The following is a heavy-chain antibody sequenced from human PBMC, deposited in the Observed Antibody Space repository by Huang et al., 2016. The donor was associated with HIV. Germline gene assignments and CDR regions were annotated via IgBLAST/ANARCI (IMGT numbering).Heavy chain of an antibody. Sequence: EVLLVQSGAELKEPGESLKISCKASGYGFSSYWIGWGRQNPGKGLGWMGITYPRDSETKYSPSFDGQVTISADKATRTAYLQWESLKAPDTAIYFCARQVDGFRSHFDFWGQGTLVSVSS. V-gene: IGHV5-51*01. D-gene: IGHD5-18*01. J-gene: IGHJ4*02. CDR2: TYPRDSET. CDR3: ARQVDGFRSHFDF. CDR1: GYGFSSYW.